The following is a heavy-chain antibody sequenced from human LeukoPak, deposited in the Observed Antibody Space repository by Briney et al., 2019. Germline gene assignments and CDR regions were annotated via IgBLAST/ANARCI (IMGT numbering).Heavy chain of an antibody. Sequence: ASVKVSCKVSGYTLTELSMHWVRQAPGKGLEWVGGFDPEDGETIYAQKFQGRVTMNEATSTDTAYMELSSLRSEDTAVYYCATDLTQSGRGYYDYWGQGTLVTVSS. CDR2: FDPEDGET. D-gene: IGHD3-22*01. CDR3: ATDLTQSGRGYYDY. CDR1: GYTLTELS. V-gene: IGHV1-24*01. J-gene: IGHJ4*02.